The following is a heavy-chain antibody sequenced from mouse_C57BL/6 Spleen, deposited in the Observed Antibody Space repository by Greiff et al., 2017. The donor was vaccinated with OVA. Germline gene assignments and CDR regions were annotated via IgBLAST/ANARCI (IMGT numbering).Heavy chain of an antibody. CDR1: GYTFTDYE. V-gene: IGHV1-15*01. CDR2: IAPETGGT. J-gene: IGHJ2*01. D-gene: IGHD1-1*01. CDR3: TRPIYYGSRNYFDY. Sequence: VQLQQSGAELVRPGASVTLSCKASGYTFTDYEMHWVKQTPVHGLEWIGAIAPETGGTAYNQKFKGKAILTADKSSSTAYMELRSLTSEDSAVYYCTRPIYYGSRNYFDYWGQGTTLTVSS.